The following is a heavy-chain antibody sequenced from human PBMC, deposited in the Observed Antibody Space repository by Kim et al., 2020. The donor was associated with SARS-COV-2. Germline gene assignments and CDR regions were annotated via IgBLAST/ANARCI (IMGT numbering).Heavy chain of an antibody. J-gene: IGHJ4*02. D-gene: IGHD3-16*01. V-gene: IGHV3-23*01. CDR3: AKENGYASSEFDY. Sequence: YADSVKGRFTISRDNSKNTLYLQMNGLRVEDTALYYCAKENGYASSEFDYWGQGTQVTVSS.